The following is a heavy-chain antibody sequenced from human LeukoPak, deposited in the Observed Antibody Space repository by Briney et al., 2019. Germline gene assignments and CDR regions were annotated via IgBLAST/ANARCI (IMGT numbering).Heavy chain of an antibody. J-gene: IGHJ4*02. V-gene: IGHV3-15*01. D-gene: IGHD2-15*01. Sequence: GGSLRLYCAASAFTFSNAWMNWVRQAPGKGLEWVGRIKSKTDGGTTDYAAPVKGRFTISRDDSKNTLYLQMNSLKTEDTAVYYCTAEERVSSGYCSGGSCYIDYWGRGTLVTVSS. CDR2: IKSKTDGGTT. CDR3: TAEERVSSGYCSGGSCYIDY. CDR1: AFTFSNAW.